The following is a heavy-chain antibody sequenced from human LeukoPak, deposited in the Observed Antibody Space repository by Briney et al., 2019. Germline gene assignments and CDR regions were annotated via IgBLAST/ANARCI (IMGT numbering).Heavy chain of an antibody. CDR3: ARHLLVGGSGSYPLDS. Sequence: SETLSLTCTVSGSSMSGYYWTWIRQPPGKGLEWIVYIYYRGGTTYNPSLKSRVTMSVDTSKNQFSLNLSSMTASDTAVYYCARHLLVGGSGSYPLDSWGRGTLVTVSS. J-gene: IGHJ4*02. CDR1: GSSMSGYY. V-gene: IGHV4-59*08. CDR2: IYYRGGT. D-gene: IGHD3-10*01.